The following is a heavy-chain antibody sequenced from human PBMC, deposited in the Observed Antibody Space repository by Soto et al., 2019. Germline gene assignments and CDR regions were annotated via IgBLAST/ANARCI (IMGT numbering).Heavy chain of an antibody. CDR1: GGSVNSGTYY. CDR3: AKDSVVPSARPGGSGGLFES. D-gene: IGHD1-26*01. J-gene: IGHJ4*02. Sequence: PSDTLSLTCTFSGGSVNSGTYYWSWIRQPPGKGLEWIGYTSNSGSAKYNPSLRSRVTITTDTSTNHFSLKLTSVTAADTAVYYCAKDSVVPSARPGGSGGLFESWGQGTQVTVSS. CDR2: TSNSGSA. V-gene: IGHV4-61*03.